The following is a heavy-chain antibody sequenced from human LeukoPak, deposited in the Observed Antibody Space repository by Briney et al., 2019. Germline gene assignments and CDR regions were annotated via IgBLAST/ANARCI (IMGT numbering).Heavy chain of an antibody. J-gene: IGHJ4*02. Sequence: SETLSLTCTVSGGSISSYYWSWIRQPPGKGLEWIGYIYYTGSTNYNPSLKSRVTMSVDTSKNQFSLNLYSVSAADTAVYYCARHFDYGGQGTLVTVSS. CDR3: ARHFDY. CDR1: GGSISSYY. V-gene: IGHV4-59*08. CDR2: IYYTGST.